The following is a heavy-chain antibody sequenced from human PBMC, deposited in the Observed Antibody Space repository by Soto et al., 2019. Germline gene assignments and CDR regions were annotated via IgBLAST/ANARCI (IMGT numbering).Heavy chain of an antibody. V-gene: IGHV3-23*01. D-gene: IGHD3-10*01. CDR2: ISASGGST. CDR1: GFTFSSYA. CDR3: AKDRGIYYGSGSYYI. Sequence: DVELLESGGGLGQPGGSLRLSCAASGFTFSSYAMSWVRQAPGKGLEWVAAISASGGSTNYADSVKGRFAISRDNSKDTMYLRMNSLRAEDTAVYYCAKDRGIYYGSGSYYIWGRGTLVTVFS. J-gene: IGHJ3*02.